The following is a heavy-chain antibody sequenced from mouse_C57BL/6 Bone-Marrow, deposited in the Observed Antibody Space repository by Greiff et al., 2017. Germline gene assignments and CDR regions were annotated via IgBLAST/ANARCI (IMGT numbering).Heavy chain of an antibody. D-gene: IGHD2-4*01. CDR3: ARSYDYGDYTMDY. CDR2: MHPNGGSP. CDR1: GYTFTNYW. J-gene: IGHJ4*01. Sequence: VQLQQPGAELVKPGASVKLSCKASGYTFTNYWMHWVKQRPGQGLEWIGMMHPNGGSPDYNEKFKSEATLSVDKSSRTAYMELRSLTSEDSAVYYYARSYDYGDYTMDYWGQGTSVTVSS. V-gene: IGHV1-64*01.